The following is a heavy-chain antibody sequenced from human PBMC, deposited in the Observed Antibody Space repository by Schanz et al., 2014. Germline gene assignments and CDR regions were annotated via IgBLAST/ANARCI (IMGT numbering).Heavy chain of an antibody. CDR1: GYTFINSD. CDR3: ARDRDQWDGNYLDY. CDR2: IGGSDGNT. V-gene: IGHV1-18*01. Sequence: QVQLVQSGAEVKNPGASVKVSCKASGYTFINSDINWVRQAPGQGLEWMGWIGGSDGNTNFAQKFQGRVTMTTDTSTSTVYMELRSLTSDDSAVYYCARDRDQWDGNYLDYWGQGTLVTVSS. D-gene: IGHD1-26*01. J-gene: IGHJ4*02.